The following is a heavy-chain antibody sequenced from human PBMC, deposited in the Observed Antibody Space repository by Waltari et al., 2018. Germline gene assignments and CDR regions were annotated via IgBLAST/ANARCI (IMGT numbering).Heavy chain of an antibody. D-gene: IGHD3-10*01. CDR2: IRSKAYGGTT. CDR3: TSRPVGSDVPLRY. CDR1: GFTFGDYA. V-gene: IGHV3-49*04. Sequence: EVQLVESGGGLVQPGRSLRLSCTASGFTFGDYAMSWVRQAPGKGLEWVGFIRSKAYGGTTEYAASVKGRFTISRDDSKSIAYLQMNSLKTEDTAVYYCTSRPVGSDVPLRYWGQGTLVIVSS. J-gene: IGHJ4*02.